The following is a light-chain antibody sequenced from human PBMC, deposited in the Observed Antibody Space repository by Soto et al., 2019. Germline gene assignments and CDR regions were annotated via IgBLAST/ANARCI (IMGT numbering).Light chain of an antibody. V-gene: IGLV2-8*01. CDR3: SSHAGSNNFVV. Sequence: QSALTQPPSASGSPGQSVTISCTGTSSDVGGYNYVSWYQQHPGKAPKLMIYEVSKRPSGVPDRFSGSKSGNTASLPVSGLQAEDEADDYCSSHAGSNNFVVFGGGTKVTVL. J-gene: IGLJ2*01. CDR1: SSDVGGYNY. CDR2: EVS.